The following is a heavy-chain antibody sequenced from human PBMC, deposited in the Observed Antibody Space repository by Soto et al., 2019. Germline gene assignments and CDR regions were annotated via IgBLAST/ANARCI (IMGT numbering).Heavy chain of an antibody. CDR3: AADANWDARGVEAKHDDYFVF. V-gene: IGHV1-3*04. CDR2: IDTANGNT. Sequence: ASVKVSCKASGYIFTNYAIHWVRQAPGQSPEWLGWIDTANGNTKYSPKFQDRVTITRDTITNTAGMELSNLRYEDTAVYYCAADANWDARGVEAKHDDYFVFWGQGTLVTGSP. CDR1: GYIFTNYA. J-gene: IGHJ4*02. D-gene: IGHD1-1*01.